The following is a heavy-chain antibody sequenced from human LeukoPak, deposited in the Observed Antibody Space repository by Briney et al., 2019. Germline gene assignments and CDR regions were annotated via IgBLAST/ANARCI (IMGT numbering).Heavy chain of an antibody. V-gene: IGHV3-23*01. J-gene: IGHJ6*02. D-gene: IGHD3-10*01. CDR2: ISGRGGST. CDR1: GFSFNNYA. CDR3: AKDVKYGSGSYALYGMDV. Sequence: GGSLRLSCAASGFSFNNYALSWVRQAPGKGLEWLAAISGRGGSTYYADSVKGRFTIHRDNSKRTLYLQMSSLRAEDTAVYYCAKDVKYGSGSYALYGMDVWGQGTTVTVSS.